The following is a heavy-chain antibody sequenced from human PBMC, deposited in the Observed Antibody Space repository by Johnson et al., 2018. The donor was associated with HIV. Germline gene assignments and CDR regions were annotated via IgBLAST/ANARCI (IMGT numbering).Heavy chain of an antibody. J-gene: IGHJ3*02. Sequence: QVQLVESGGGLVQPGGSLRLSCAASGFTFSSYAMHWVRQAPGKGLEWVAVISNDGSYQYYADSAKGRFTISRDNSKNTLYLQMNSLRAEDTAVYYCARDGDDGDEADGTKGAFEIWGQGTMVTVSS. CDR3: ARDGDDGDEADGTKGAFEI. D-gene: IGHD2-2*01. CDR1: GFTFSSYA. V-gene: IGHV3-30*04. CDR2: ISNDGSYQ.